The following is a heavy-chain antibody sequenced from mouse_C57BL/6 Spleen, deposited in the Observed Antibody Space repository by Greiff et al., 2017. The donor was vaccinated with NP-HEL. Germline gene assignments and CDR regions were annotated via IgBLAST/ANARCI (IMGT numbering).Heavy chain of an antibody. CDR1: GFTFSSYG. CDR3: ARMARTIN. CDR2: INSNGGST. Sequence: EVQVVESGGGLVQPGGSLKLSCAASGFTFSSYGMSWVRQTPDKRLELVATINSNGGSTYYPDSVKGRFTISRDNAKNTLYLQMGSLKSEDKAMYYCARMARTINWGQGTTLTVSS. J-gene: IGHJ2*01. V-gene: IGHV5-6-3*01.